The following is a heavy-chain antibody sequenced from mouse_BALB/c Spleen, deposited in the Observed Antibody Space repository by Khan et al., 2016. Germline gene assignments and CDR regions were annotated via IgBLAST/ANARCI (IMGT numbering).Heavy chain of an antibody. CDR3: ARQYDYDGFAD. D-gene: IGHD2-4*01. CDR1: GFTFSSYG. Sequence: EVELVESGGDLVKPGGSLKLSCAASGFTFSSYGMSWVRQTPDKRLEWVATISSGGSYTYYPDSVKGRFTISRDNAKNTLYLQMSSLKSADTAMDYCARQYDYDGFADWGQGTLVTVSA. J-gene: IGHJ3*01. CDR2: ISSGGSYT. V-gene: IGHV5-6*01.